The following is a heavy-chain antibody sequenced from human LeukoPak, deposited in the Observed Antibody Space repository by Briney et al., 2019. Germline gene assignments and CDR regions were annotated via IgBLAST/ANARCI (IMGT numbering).Heavy chain of an antibody. CDR1: GGSISSGGYY. Sequence: PSETLSLTCTVSGGSISSGGYYRSWIRQPAGKGLEWIGRIYTSGSTNYNPSLKSRVTMSVDTSKNQFSLKLSSVTAADTAVYYCARDVPPGIWGQGTLVTVSS. V-gene: IGHV4-61*02. J-gene: IGHJ4*02. CDR3: ARDVPPGI. CDR2: IYTSGST.